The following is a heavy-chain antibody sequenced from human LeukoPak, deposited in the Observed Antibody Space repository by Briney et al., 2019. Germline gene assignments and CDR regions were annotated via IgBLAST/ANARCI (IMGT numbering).Heavy chain of an antibody. CDR2: ISGSGGST. V-gene: IGHV3-23*01. CDR1: GFTFSSHA. J-gene: IGHJ4*02. Sequence: GGSLRLSCAASGFTFSSHAMSWVRQAPGKGLEWVSGISGSGGSTYYADSVKGRFTIFRDNSKNTLYLQMNSLRAEDTAVYYCAKARYDSSGYYFDYWGQGTLVTVSS. D-gene: IGHD3-22*01. CDR3: AKARYDSSGYYFDY.